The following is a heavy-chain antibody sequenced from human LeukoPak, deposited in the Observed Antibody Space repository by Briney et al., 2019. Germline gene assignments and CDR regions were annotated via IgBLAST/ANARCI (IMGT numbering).Heavy chain of an antibody. D-gene: IGHD1-26*01. J-gene: IGHJ3*02. CDR2: INHSGST. Sequence: PSETLSLTCTVSGGSISSGGYYWNWIRQPPGKGLEWIGEINHSGSTNYNPSLKSRVTISVDTSKNQFSLKLSSVTAADTAVYYCARGGSGEGSLADIWGQGTMVTVSS. V-gene: IGHV4-39*07. CDR1: GGSISSGGYY. CDR3: ARGGSGEGSLADI.